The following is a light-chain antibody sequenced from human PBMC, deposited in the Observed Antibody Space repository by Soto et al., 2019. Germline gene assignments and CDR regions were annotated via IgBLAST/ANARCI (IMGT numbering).Light chain of an antibody. V-gene: IGKV1-5*01. Sequence: DIQMTQSPSTPSASVGARVSVTCRASQSISNWLAWYQQKPGKAPKLLIYDASSLESGVPSRFSGSRSGTEFTLTISSLQPADFATYYCQQYNSFSRTFVQGAKVDI. CDR1: QSISNW. CDR2: DAS. CDR3: QQYNSFSRT. J-gene: IGKJ1*01.